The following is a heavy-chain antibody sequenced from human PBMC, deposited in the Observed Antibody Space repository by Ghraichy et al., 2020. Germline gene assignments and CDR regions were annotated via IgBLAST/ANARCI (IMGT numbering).Heavy chain of an antibody. CDR1: GFTFSSYA. V-gene: IGHV3-23*01. Sequence: GGSLRLSCVASGFTFSSYAMSWVRQAPGKGLEWVSAISGSGGSTYYADSVKGRFTISRDNSKNTLYLQMNSLRAEDTAVYYCAKDPGDYYGSGSYLGSFDYWGPGTLVTVSS. CDR2: ISGSGGST. D-gene: IGHD3-10*01. CDR3: AKDPGDYYGSGSYLGSFDY. J-gene: IGHJ4*02.